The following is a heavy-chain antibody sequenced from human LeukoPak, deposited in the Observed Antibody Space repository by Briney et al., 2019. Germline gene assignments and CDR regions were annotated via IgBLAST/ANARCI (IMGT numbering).Heavy chain of an antibody. CDR2: IQQDGSEK. J-gene: IGHJ4*02. D-gene: IGHD2-2*01. CDR3: ARDARVVLDY. CDR1: RLTFSSYW. Sequence: GGSLRLSCAASRLTFSSYWMSWVRQAPGKGLDWVANIQQDGSEKYYVDSVKGRFTISRDNAKNSLYLQMNSLRAEDTAVYYCARDARVVLDYWGQGTLVTVSS. V-gene: IGHV3-7*01.